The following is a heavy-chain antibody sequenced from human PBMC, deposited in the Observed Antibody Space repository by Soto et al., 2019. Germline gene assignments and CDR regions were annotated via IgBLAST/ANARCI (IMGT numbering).Heavy chain of an antibody. D-gene: IGHD1-26*01. CDR2: IYYSGST. V-gene: IGHV4-59*01. CDR1: GGSISSYY. Sequence: SETLSLTCTVSGGSISSYYWSWIRQPPGKGLEWIGYIYYSGSTNYNPSLKSRVTISVDTSKNQFSLKLSSVTAADTAVYYCARVEWELQAQTFDYWGQGTLVTVSS. J-gene: IGHJ4*02. CDR3: ARVEWELQAQTFDY.